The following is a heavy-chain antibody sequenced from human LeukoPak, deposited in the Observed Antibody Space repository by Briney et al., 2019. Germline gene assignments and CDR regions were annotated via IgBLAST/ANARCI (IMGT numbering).Heavy chain of an antibody. CDR3: ARDTTNYDFWSGYEYYFDY. J-gene: IGHJ4*02. CDR2: ISSSSSYI. CDR1: GFTFSSYS. Sequence: GGSLRLSCAASGFTFSSYSMNWVRQAPGKGLEWVSSISSSSSYIYYADSVKGRFTISRDNAKNSLYLQMNSLRAEDTAVYYCARDTTNYDFWSGYEYYFDYWGQGTLVTVSS. D-gene: IGHD3-3*01. V-gene: IGHV3-21*01.